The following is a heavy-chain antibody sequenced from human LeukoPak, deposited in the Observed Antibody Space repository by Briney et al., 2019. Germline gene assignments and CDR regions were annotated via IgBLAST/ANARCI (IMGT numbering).Heavy chain of an antibody. D-gene: IGHD5-24*01. V-gene: IGHV4-59*01. J-gene: IGHJ4*02. CDR3: ARSRDGSGDY. CDR1: GGSISSYY. Sequence: SETLSLTCTVSGGSISSYYWSWIRQLPGKGLEWIGYIYYSGSTNYNPSLKSRVTISVDTSKNQFSLKLSSVTAADTAVYYCARSRDGSGDYWGQGTLVTVSS. CDR2: IYYSGST.